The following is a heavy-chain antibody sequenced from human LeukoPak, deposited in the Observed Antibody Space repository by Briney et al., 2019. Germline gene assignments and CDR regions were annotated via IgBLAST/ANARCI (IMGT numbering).Heavy chain of an antibody. J-gene: IGHJ4*02. D-gene: IGHD3-22*01. V-gene: IGHV4-4*07. CDR1: GGSFSGYY. Sequence: SETLSLTCAVYGGSFSGYYWSWIRQPAGKGLEWIGRIYTSGSTNYNPSLKSRVTMSVDTSKNQFSLKLSSVTAADTAVYYCARDSYYYDSSDYWFDYWGQGTLVTVSS. CDR2: IYTSGST. CDR3: ARDSYYYDSSDYWFDY.